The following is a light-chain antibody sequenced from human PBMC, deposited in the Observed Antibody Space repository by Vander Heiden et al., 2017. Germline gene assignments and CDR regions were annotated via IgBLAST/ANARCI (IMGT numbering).Light chain of an antibody. J-gene: IGLJ1*01. CDR1: SSNIGKNY. Sequence: QSVLTQPPSVSAAPGPKVTISCSGSSSNIGKNYVSWYQQVPETAPKLLIYDNNKRPSGIPDRFSGSKSGTSATLGITGLQTGDEADYYCGTWDSSLSNAVFGTGTKVTVL. CDR2: DNN. CDR3: GTWDSSLSNAV. V-gene: IGLV1-51*01.